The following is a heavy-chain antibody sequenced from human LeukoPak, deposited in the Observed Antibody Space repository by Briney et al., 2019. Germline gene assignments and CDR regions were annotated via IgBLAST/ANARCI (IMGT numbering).Heavy chain of an antibody. CDR2: ISSSSSYI. D-gene: IGHD1-1*01. Sequence: PGGSLRLSCAASGFTFSTYSMNWVRQAPGKGLEWVSSISSSSSYIYYADSVKGRFTISRDNAKNSLYLQMNSLRAEDTAVYYCARGANWYVSHWGQGTLVTVSS. J-gene: IGHJ4*02. CDR3: ARGANWYVSH. V-gene: IGHV3-21*04. CDR1: GFTFSTYS.